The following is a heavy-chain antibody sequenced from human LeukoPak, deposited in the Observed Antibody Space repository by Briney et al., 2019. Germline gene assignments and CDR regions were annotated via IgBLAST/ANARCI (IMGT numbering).Heavy chain of an antibody. CDR3: ASSGYCSSTSCSDYFDY. D-gene: IGHD2-2*01. Sequence: SETLSLTCAVSGGSISSGGYSWSWIRQPPGKGLEWIGYIYHSGGTYYNPSLKSRATISVDRSKNQFSLKLSSVTAADTAVYYCASSGYCSSTSCSDYFDYWGQGTLVTVSS. V-gene: IGHV4-30-2*01. CDR2: IYHSGGT. J-gene: IGHJ4*02. CDR1: GGSISSGGYS.